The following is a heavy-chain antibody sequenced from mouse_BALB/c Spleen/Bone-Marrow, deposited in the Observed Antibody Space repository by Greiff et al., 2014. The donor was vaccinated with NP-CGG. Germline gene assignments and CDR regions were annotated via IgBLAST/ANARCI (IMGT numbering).Heavy chain of an antibody. CDR1: GFTIKDSY. D-gene: IGHD1-1*01. V-gene: IGHV14-3*02. CDR3: AMYYYGSSLFAY. Sequence: VHLEESGGEVVKPGGSLKLSCTASGFTIKDSYMHWVEQRPEKRLEWVGRIESANGNTKYAPKFQGKATITADTASNTAYLQLSSLTSEDTAVYYCAMYYYGSSLFAYWGQGTLVTVSA. J-gene: IGHJ3*01. CDR2: IESANGNT.